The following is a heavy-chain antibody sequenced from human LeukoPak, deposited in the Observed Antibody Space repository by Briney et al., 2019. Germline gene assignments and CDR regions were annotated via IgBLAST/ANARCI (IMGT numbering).Heavy chain of an antibody. CDR3: ARDKAAAGRGWFDP. CDR2: ISAYNGNT. CDR1: GYTFTSYG. D-gene: IGHD6-13*01. J-gene: IGHJ5*02. Sequence: GASVKVSCKASGYTFTSYGISWVRQAPGQGLEWMGWISAYNGNTNYAQKLQGRVTMTTDTSTSTAYMELRSLRSDDTAVYYCARDKAAAGRGWFDPWGQGTLVTVSS. V-gene: IGHV1-18*01.